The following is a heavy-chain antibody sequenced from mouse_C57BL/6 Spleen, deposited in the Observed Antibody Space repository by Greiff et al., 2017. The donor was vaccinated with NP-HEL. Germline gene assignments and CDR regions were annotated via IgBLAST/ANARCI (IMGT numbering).Heavy chain of an antibody. CDR2: ISYDGSN. D-gene: IGHD2-4*01. J-gene: IGHJ3*01. CDR1: GYSITSGYY. CDR3: ARFYYDYDPWFAY. V-gene: IGHV3-6*01. Sequence: VQLQQSGPGLVKPSQSLSLTCSVTGYSITSGYYWNWIRQFPGNKLEWMGYISYDGSNNYNPSLKNRISITRDTSKNQFFLKLNSVTTEDTATYYCARFYYDYDPWFAYWGQGTLVTVSA.